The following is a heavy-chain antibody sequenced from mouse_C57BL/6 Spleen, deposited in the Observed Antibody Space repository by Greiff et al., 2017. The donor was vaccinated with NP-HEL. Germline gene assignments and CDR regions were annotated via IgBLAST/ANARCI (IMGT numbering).Heavy chain of an antibody. CDR1: GYTFTSYW. CDR2: INPSNGGT. V-gene: IGHV1-53*01. J-gene: IGHJ3*01. CDR3: ARGTGTKGTWFAY. D-gene: IGHD4-1*01. Sequence: QVQLQQPGTELVTPGASVKLSCKASGYTFTSYWMHWVRQRPGQGLEWIGNINPSNGGTNYNEKFTSKATLTVDKSSSTAYMQLSSLTSEGSAVYECARGTGTKGTWFAYWGQGTRVSVSA.